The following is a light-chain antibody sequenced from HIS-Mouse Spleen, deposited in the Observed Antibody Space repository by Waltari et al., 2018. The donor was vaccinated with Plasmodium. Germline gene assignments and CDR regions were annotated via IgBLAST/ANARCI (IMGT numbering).Light chain of an antibody. CDR1: KLGYNY. CDR2: QDS. J-gene: IGLJ2*01. CDR3: QAWDSSTVV. Sequence: SYELTQPPSVSVSPGQTASITCHGDKLGYNYACWYQQKPGQSPVLVIYQDSKRPSGIPERFSGSNSGNTATLTISGTQAMDEADYYCQAWDSSTVVFGGGTKLTVL. V-gene: IGLV3-1*01.